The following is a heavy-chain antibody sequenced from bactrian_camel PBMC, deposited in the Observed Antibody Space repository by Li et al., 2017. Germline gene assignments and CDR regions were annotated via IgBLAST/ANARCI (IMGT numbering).Heavy chain of an antibody. V-gene: IGHV3S1*01. CDR2: IISNGGST. J-gene: IGHJ4*01. CDR3: ATGLYQSTY. CDR1: GFTFSSYW. Sequence: VQLVESGGGLVQFGGSLRLSCAASGFTFSSYWMYWVRQAPGKGLEWVSTIISNGGSTYYADSVRGRFTISRDNAKNTVYLQMNSLKSEDTALYYCATGLYQSTYWGQGTQVTVS. D-gene: IGHD1*01.